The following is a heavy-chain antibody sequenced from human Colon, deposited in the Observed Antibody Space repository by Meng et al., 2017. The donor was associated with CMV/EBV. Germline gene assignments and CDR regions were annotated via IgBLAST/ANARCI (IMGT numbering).Heavy chain of an antibody. V-gene: IGHV3-74*01. D-gene: IGHD3-22*01. CDR1: GFIFGTFY. CDR3: ARVLPTYYYDSSAYPLDY. CDR2: INSDGTTT. Sequence: GESLKISCEGSGFIFGTFYMHWVRQAPGKGLEWVSRINSDGTTTTYAESVKGRFTISRDNAKNTMYLQMNGLRAEDTAVYYCARVLPTYYYDSSAYPLDYWGQGTMVTVSS. J-gene: IGHJ4*02.